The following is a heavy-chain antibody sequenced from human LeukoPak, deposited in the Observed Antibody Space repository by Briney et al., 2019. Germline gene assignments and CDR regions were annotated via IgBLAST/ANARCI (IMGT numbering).Heavy chain of an antibody. CDR3: ARGSEVFDY. J-gene: IGHJ4*02. V-gene: IGHV4-31*03. CDR2: IYYTGSA. Sequence: SQTLSLTCTVSGDSITSSGYFWTWIRQHPGEGLEWIGYIYYTGSAYYNPSLKSRVSISVDTSKNQFSLKLSSVTAADTAVYYCARGSEVFDYWGQGTLVTVSS. D-gene: IGHD2-15*01. CDR1: GDSITSSGYF.